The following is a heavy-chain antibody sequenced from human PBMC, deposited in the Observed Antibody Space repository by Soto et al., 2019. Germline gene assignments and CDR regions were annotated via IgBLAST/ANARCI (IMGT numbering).Heavy chain of an antibody. CDR2: INAGNGNT. J-gene: IGHJ4*02. D-gene: IGHD2-21*02. V-gene: IGHV1-3*01. CDR3: ARSIVVVTAVDY. Sequence: ASVKVSCKASGYTFTSYAMHWVRQAPGQRLEWMGWINAGNGNTKYSQKFQGRVTITRDTSASTAYMELSSLRSEDTAVYYCARSIVVVTAVDYWGQGTLVTVPS. CDR1: GYTFTSYA.